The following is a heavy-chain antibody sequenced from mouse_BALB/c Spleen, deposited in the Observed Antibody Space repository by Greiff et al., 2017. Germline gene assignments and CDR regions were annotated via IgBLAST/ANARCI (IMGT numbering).Heavy chain of an antibody. Sequence: EVQGVESGGGLVKPGGSLKLSCAASGFTFSSYAMSWVRQSPEKRLEWVAEISSGGSYTYYPDTVTGRFTISRDNAKNTLYLEMSSLRSEDTAMYYCARAGGKGAMDYWGQGTSVTVSS. V-gene: IGHV5-9-4*01. CDR2: ISSGGSYT. J-gene: IGHJ4*01. CDR1: GFTFSSYA. D-gene: IGHD1-3*01. CDR3: ARAGGKGAMDY.